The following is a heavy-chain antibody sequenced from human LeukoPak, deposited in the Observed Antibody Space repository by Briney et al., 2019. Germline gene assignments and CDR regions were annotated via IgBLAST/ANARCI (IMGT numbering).Heavy chain of an antibody. CDR2: IYYSGST. V-gene: IGHV4-59*08. J-gene: IGHJ4*02. D-gene: IGHD1-26*01. CDR3: ARQVGATRAYFDY. CDR1: GGSISSYY. Sequence: PSETLSLTCTVSGGSISSYYWSWIRQPPGKGLEWIGYIYYSGSTNYNPSLKSRVTISVDTSKNQFSLKLSSVTAADTAVYYCARQVGATRAYFDYWGQGTLVTVYS.